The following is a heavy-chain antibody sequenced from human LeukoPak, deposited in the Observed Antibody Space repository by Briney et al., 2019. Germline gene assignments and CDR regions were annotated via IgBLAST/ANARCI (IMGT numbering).Heavy chain of an antibody. D-gene: IGHD2-2*01. Sequence: PGGSLRLSCAASGFIVSSNYMNWVRQAPGKGLEWVSSISSSSSYIYYADSVKGRFTISRDNAKNSLYLQMNSLRDEDTAVYYCVRDPDALDYWGQGTLVTVSS. CDR1: GFIVSSNY. CDR2: ISSSSSYI. V-gene: IGHV3-21*01. CDR3: VRDPDALDY. J-gene: IGHJ4*02.